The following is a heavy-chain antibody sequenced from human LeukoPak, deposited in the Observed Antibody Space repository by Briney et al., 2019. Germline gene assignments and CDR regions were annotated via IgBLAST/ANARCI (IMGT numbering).Heavy chain of an antibody. D-gene: IGHD3-10*01. J-gene: IGHJ4*02. CDR3: ARGGGSGSYYYPLDY. CDR2: ISAYNGNT. Sequence: ASVKVSCKASGYTFTSYGISWVRQAPGQGLEWMGWISAYNGNTNYVQKLQGRVTMTTDTSTSTAYMELRGLRSDDTAVYYCARGGGSGSYYYPLDYWGQGTLVTVSS. V-gene: IGHV1-18*01. CDR1: GYTFTSYG.